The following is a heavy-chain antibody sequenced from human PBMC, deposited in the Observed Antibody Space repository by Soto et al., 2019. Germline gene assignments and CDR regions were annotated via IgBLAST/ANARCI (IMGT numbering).Heavy chain of an antibody. V-gene: IGHV3-48*02. CDR1: GFSFSSHS. D-gene: IGHD2-21*01. Sequence: GGSQRLSCAASGFSFSSHSMKWVRQAPGKGLEWVSYISSSGSTIYYADSVKGRFTISRDNAKNSLYLQMNSLRDDDTAVYYCARGRGYCGGTNCYLDYWGQGALVTVSS. CDR3: ARGRGYCGGTNCYLDY. CDR2: ISSSGSTI. J-gene: IGHJ4*02.